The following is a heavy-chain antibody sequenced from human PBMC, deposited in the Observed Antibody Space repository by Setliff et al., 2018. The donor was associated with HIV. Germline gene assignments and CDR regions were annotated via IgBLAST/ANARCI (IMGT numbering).Heavy chain of an antibody. D-gene: IGHD2-15*01. J-gene: IGHJ4*02. CDR3: GGAAPRSGQGSIDY. CDR2: IHHSGNT. CDR1: GYSISSGHY. V-gene: IGHV4-38-2*01. Sequence: PSETLSLTCAVSGYSISSGHYWGWIRQSPGKGLEWIASIHHSGNTYHNPSLKSRVTMSVDTSKNHFSLKLTSATAADRAVYYCGGAAPRSGQGSIDYWGQGTLVTVSS.